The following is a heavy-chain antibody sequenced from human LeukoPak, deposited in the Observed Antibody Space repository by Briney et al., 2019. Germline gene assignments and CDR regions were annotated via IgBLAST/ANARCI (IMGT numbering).Heavy chain of an antibody. CDR3: ARHADIAAYREGLDV. CDR2: IYYRGNT. V-gene: IGHV4-59*01. D-gene: IGHD2-15*01. Sequence: SETLSLTCTVSGGSISVYFWSWIRQPPGEGLEWIGYIYYRGNTIYNLSLKSRATISVDTSKNLFSLELTSVTAADTAVYYCARHADIAAYREGLDVWGKGTTVTVSS. CDR1: GGSISVYF. J-gene: IGHJ6*04.